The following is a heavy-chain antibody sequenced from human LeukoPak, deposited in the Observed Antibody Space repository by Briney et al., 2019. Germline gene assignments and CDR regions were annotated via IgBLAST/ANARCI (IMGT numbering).Heavy chain of an antibody. CDR3: ASVSSSWTYYFDY. CDR2: INPNSGGT. V-gene: IGHV1-2*02. CDR1: GYTFTGYY. Sequence: GASVEVSCKASGYTFTGYYMHWVRQAPGQGLEWMGWINPNSGGTNYAQKFQGRVTMTRDTSISTAYMKLSRLRSDDTAVYYCASVSSSWTYYFDYWGQGTLVTVSS. J-gene: IGHJ4*02. D-gene: IGHD6-13*01.